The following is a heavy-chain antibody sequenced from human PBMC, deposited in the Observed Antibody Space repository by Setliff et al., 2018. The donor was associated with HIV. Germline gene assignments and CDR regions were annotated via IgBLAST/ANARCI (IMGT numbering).Heavy chain of an antibody. CDR3: AREQREVSTYYFDY. Sequence: PSETLSLTCTVSGAPINSMTDYWGWIRQPPGKGLEWIASIRYSGNTFYNPSLKSRTTIYVDTSKNQFSLKLTSVTAADTAVYYCAREQREVSTYYFDYWAQGSLVTVSS. J-gene: IGHJ4*02. V-gene: IGHV4-39*07. CDR2: IRYSGNT. D-gene: IGHD5-18*01. CDR1: GAPINSMTDY.